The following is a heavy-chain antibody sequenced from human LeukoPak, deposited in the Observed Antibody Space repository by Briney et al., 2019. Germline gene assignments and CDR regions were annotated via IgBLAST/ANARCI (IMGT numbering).Heavy chain of an antibody. Sequence: SETLSLTCTVSSGPISSYYWSWIRQPPGKGLEWIGYIFYSGSTNYNPSLKSRVTILVDTSNNQLSLKLSSVTAADTAVYYCARHQYTSGWYGWFDPWGQGTLVTVSS. CDR1: SGPISSYY. D-gene: IGHD6-19*01. CDR3: ARHQYTSGWYGWFDP. V-gene: IGHV4-59*08. CDR2: IFYSGST. J-gene: IGHJ5*02.